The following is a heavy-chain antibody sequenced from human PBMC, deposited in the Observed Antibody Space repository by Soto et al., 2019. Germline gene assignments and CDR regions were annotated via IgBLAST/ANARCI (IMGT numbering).Heavy chain of an antibody. CDR1: GFTFSSYE. D-gene: IGHD3-3*01. V-gene: IGHV3-48*03. CDR2: ISSSGSTI. J-gene: IGHJ3*02. CDR3: ARRLRNGGRYYDFWSGYYINLQGGAFDI. Sequence: GGSLRLSCAASGFTFSSYEMNWVRQAPGKGLEWVSYISSSGSTIYYADSVKGRFTISRDNAKNSLYLQMNSLRAEDTAVYYCARRLRNGGRYYDFWSGYYINLQGGAFDIWGQGTMVTVSS.